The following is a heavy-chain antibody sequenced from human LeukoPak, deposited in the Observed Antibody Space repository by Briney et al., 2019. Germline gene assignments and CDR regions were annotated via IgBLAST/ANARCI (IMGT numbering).Heavy chain of an antibody. Sequence: ASVKVSCKVSGKTLSDLSIHWLRQPHGKGLEWLGGSDPEDGERIYAQMFQGRATMTEDTSIDTAYMELSSLRSEDTAVYYCVTGFTTMALHYFDYWGQGTLVNVSP. V-gene: IGHV1-24*01. D-gene: IGHD5-18*01. CDR1: GKTLSDLS. CDR3: VTGFTTMALHYFDY. J-gene: IGHJ4*02. CDR2: SDPEDGER.